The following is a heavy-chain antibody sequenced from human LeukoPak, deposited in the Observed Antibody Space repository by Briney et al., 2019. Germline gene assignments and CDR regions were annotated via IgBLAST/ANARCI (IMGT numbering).Heavy chain of an antibody. CDR3: ARVWCSSTSCYTSDY. V-gene: IGHV1-18*01. CDR2: ISAYNGNT. CDR1: GYTFTSYG. Sequence: ASVKVSCKASGYTFTSYGISWVRQAPGQGLEWMGWISAYNGNTNYAQKLQGRVTMTTDTSTSTAYMELRSLRSDDTAVDYCARVWCSSTSCYTSDYWGQGTLVTVSS. J-gene: IGHJ4*02. D-gene: IGHD2-2*02.